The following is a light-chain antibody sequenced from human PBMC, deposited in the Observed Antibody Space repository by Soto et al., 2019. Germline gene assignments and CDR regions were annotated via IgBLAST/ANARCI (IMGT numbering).Light chain of an antibody. CDR1: QSLVHSDGNTY. CDR2: QIS. J-gene: IGKJ1*01. Sequence: DTVLTQIPLSSPVTLGQPASISCRSSQSLVHSDGNTYLSWLQQRPGQPPRLLIYQISTRFSGGPDRFSGRGAGTDCTRRMSRVEAEDVGVFYCTHSPPVPRTCGQGTKVEIK. V-gene: IGKV2-24*01. CDR3: THSPPVPRT.